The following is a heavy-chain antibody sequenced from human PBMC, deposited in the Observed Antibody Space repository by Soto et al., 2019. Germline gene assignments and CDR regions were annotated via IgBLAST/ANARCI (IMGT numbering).Heavy chain of an antibody. V-gene: IGHV1-18*01. CDR1: GYTFNTYG. D-gene: IGHD3-3*01. Sequence: GASVKVSCKTSGYTFNTYGINWVRQAPGQGLELMGWISAYDGKTTYAEKFQGRVTLTTDTSTSTAYMELRSLRSDDTAISYCARDPHEFWTSYWFDPWGQGTPVTVSS. CDR3: ARDPHEFWTSYWFDP. J-gene: IGHJ5*02. CDR2: ISAYDGKT.